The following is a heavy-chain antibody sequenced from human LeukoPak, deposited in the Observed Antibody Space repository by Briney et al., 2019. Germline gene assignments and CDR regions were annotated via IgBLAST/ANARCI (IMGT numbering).Heavy chain of an antibody. Sequence: GGSLRLSCAASGFTSSSYAMTWVRQAPGKGLEWVSPISAGGGSTYYADSVKGRFTISRDNSKNTLYLQMNSLRAEDTAVYYCAKGGQLWPSYFDYWGQGTLVTVSS. CDR1: GFTSSSYA. CDR2: ISAGGGST. CDR3: AKGGQLWPSYFDY. D-gene: IGHD5-18*01. J-gene: IGHJ4*02. V-gene: IGHV3-23*01.